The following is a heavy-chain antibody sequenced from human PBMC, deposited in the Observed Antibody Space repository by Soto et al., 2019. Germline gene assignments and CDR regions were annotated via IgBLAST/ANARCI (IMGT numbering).Heavy chain of an antibody. CDR3: ARDQYCSTSTCFWYMDV. Sequence: HVQLVQSGAEMKKPGSSVKVSCQASGDTFTSHTITWVRQAPGQGLEWVGRIIPMLGITDYAQRLQGRVTITADKSTSIAHRELRNLRSEDTALDYCARDQYCSTSTCFWYMDVWGGGTTVIVSS. J-gene: IGHJ6*03. V-gene: IGHV1-69*08. D-gene: IGHD2-2*01. CDR2: IIPMLGIT. CDR1: GDTFTSHT.